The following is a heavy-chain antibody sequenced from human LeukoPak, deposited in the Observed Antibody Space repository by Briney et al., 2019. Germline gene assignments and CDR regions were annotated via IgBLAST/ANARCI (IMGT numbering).Heavy chain of an antibody. V-gene: IGHV3-30*01. Sequence: GGSLRLSCAASGFTFSSYAMHWVRQAPGKGLEWVAVISYDGSNKYYADSVKGRFTISRDNSKNTLYLQMNSLRAEDTAVYYCARDEITTVTTYYYYYMDVWGKGTTVTVSS. J-gene: IGHJ6*03. CDR3: ARDEITTVTTYYYYYMDV. D-gene: IGHD4-11*01. CDR2: ISYDGSNK. CDR1: GFTFSSYA.